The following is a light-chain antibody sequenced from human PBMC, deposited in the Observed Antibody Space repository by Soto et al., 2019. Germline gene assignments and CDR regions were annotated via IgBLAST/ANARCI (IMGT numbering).Light chain of an antibody. V-gene: IGLV2-8*01. Sequence: QSALTQPPSASGSPGQSVTISCTGTSSDVGVYNYVSWYQQHPGKAPKLMIYEVTKRPSGVPDRFSGSKSGNTASLTVSGLQAEDEADYYCAAWDDSLNGFHWVFGGGTKLTVL. CDR2: EVT. CDR1: SSDVGVYNY. CDR3: AAWDDSLNGFHWV. J-gene: IGLJ3*02.